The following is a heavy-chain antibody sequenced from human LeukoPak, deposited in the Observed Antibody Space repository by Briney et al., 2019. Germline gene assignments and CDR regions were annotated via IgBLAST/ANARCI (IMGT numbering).Heavy chain of an antibody. V-gene: IGHV4-31*03. D-gene: IGHD3-22*01. CDR3: ARETYYYDSRDHRYFDY. J-gene: IGHJ4*02. CDR2: IYYSGST. CDR1: GGSISSGGYY. Sequence: SETLSLTCTVSGGSISSGGYYWSWIRQHPGKGLEWIGYIYYSGSTYYNPSLKSRVTISVDTSKNQFSLKLSSVTAAGTAVYYCARETYYYDSRDHRYFDYWGQGTLVTVSS.